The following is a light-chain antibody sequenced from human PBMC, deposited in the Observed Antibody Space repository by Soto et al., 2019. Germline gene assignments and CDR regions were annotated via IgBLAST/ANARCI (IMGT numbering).Light chain of an antibody. J-gene: IGLJ1*01. V-gene: IGLV1-40*01. Sequence: QSVLTQPPSVSGAPGQRVTISCTGSSSNIGAGYDVHWYQQLPGTAPKLLIYGNSNRPSGVPDRFSGSKSGTSASLAITGLKAEDEADYYCQSYASSLSSYVFGTGPKLTVL. CDR3: QSYASSLSSYV. CDR2: GNS. CDR1: SSNIGAGYD.